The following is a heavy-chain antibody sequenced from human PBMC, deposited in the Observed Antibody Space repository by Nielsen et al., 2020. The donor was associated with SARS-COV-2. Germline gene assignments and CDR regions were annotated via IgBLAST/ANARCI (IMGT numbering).Heavy chain of an antibody. CDR2: INPSGGST. CDR3: ARGTGEDY. CDR1: GYTFTSYY. J-gene: IGHJ4*02. V-gene: IGHV1-46*01. Sequence: ASVKVSCKASGYTFTSYYMHRVRQAPGQGLEWMGIINPSGGSTSYAQKFQGRVTMTTDTSTSTAYMELRSLKSDDTAVYYCARGTGEDYWGQGTLVTVSS. D-gene: IGHD1-26*01.